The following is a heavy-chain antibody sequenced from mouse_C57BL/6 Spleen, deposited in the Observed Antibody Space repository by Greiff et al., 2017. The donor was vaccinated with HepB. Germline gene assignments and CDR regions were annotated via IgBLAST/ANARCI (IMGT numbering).Heavy chain of an antibody. CDR2: IDPSDSYT. D-gene: IGHD2-10*02. CDR1: GYTFTSYW. J-gene: IGHJ4*01. Sequence: QVQLQQPGAELVMPGASVKLSCKASGYTFTSYWMHWVKQRPGQGLEWIGEIDPSDSYTNYNQKFKGKSTLTVDKSSSTAYMQLSSLTSEDSAVYYCARGYGNYPYAMDYWGQGTSVTVSS. CDR3: ARGYGNYPYAMDY. V-gene: IGHV1-69*01.